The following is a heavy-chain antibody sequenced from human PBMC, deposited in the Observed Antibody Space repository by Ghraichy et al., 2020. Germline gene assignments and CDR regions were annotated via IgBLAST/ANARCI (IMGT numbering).Heavy chain of an antibody. V-gene: IGHV4-39*01. CDR3: ARRGYGNAFDI. J-gene: IGHJ3*02. Sequence: SQTLSLTCTVSGGFISSISSYWAWIRQPPGKGLEWIGSISYSGSTYYNSSLKSRLTISVDTSKNQFSLKLSSVTAADTAVYYCARRGYGNAFDIWGQGALVTVSS. D-gene: IGHD5-12*01. CDR1: GGFISSISSY. CDR2: ISYSGST.